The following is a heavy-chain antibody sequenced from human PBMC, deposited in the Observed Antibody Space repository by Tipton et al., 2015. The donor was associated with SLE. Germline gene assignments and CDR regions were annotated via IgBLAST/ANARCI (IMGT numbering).Heavy chain of an antibody. CDR2: ISQSGST. J-gene: IGHJ3*02. V-gene: IGHV4-34*01. Sequence: LVQSSETLSLTCAVYGGSFSGHYWGWIRQPPGKGLEWIGEISQSGSTNYNPSLKSRVSISMDESKNQFSLSVRSMTAADTAVYYCASGPLRYGDAFDIWGPGTLVTVSS. CDR3: ASGPLRYGDAFDI. CDR1: GGSFSGHY. D-gene: IGHD4-17*01.